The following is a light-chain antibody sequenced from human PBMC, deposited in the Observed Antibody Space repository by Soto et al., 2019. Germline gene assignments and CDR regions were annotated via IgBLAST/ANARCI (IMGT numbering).Light chain of an antibody. J-gene: IGKJ1*01. V-gene: IGKV3-15*01. Sequence: EMVMTQSPATLSVSPGERATLSCRASQSISTNLAWYQQKPGQAPRLLLSGASTRATGIPDRFTGSGSGTEFTLTISSLQSEDFAVYYCLQYHYWWTFGQGTKVEIK. CDR3: LQYHYWWT. CDR1: QSISTN. CDR2: GAS.